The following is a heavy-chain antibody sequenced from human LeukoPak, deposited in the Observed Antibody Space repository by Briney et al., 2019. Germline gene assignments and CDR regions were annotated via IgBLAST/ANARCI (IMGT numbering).Heavy chain of an antibody. Sequence: PGGSLRLSCAASGFTVSGNYMSWVRQAPGKGLEWVSLIYSGGSTYYADSVKGRFTTSRDNSKNTLYLQMNNLRAEDTAVYYCARGGLSISGSYLHYFDYWGQGTLVTVSS. V-gene: IGHV3-53*01. D-gene: IGHD1-26*01. CDR1: GFTVSGNY. CDR3: ARGGLSISGSYLHYFDY. CDR2: IYSGGST. J-gene: IGHJ4*02.